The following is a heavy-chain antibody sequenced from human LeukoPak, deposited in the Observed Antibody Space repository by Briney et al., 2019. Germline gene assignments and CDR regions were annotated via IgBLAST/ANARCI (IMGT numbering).Heavy chain of an antibody. D-gene: IGHD3-3*01. V-gene: IGHV3-21*01. J-gene: IGHJ4*02. CDR2: ISSNSSYL. CDR1: GFTFSDYT. Sequence: PGGSLRLSCAASGFTFSDYTMNWVRQAPGKGLEWVSSISSNSSYLYYADSVKGRFTISRDNAKNSLYLQMNSLRAEDTAVYYCAGDGNRYYDFWSGYYYFDYWGQGTLVTVSS. CDR3: AGDGNRYYDFWSGYYYFDY.